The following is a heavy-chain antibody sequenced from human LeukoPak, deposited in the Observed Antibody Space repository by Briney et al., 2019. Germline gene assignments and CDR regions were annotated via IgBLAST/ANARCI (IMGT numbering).Heavy chain of an antibody. V-gene: IGHV3-53*05. D-gene: IGHD3-9*01. CDR2: IYSGGET. Sequence: AGGSLRLSCAASDFTVNSNYMSWVRQAPGKGLGWVSIIYSGGETYYTDSVKGRFTISRDNSKNTLYLQMNSLRAEDTAVYYCARDRYFENYFDYWGQGTLVTGSS. CDR1: DFTVNSNY. CDR3: ARDRYFENYFDY. J-gene: IGHJ4*02.